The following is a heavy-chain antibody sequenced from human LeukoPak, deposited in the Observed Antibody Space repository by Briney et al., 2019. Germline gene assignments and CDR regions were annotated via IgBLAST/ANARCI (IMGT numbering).Heavy chain of an antibody. CDR2: IRYDGSNK. D-gene: IGHD4-23*01. CDR1: GFTFSSYG. V-gene: IGHV3-30*02. Sequence: GGSLRLSCAASGFTFSSYGMHWVRQAPGKGLEWVAFIRYDGSNKYYADSVKGRFTISRDNSKNTLYLQMNSLRAEDTAVYYCAKGPSVALRGYYYYYYMDVWGKGTTVTISS. J-gene: IGHJ6*03. CDR3: AKGPSVALRGYYYYYYMDV.